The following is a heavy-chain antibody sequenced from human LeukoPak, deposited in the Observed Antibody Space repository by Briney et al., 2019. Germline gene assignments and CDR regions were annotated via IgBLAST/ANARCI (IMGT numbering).Heavy chain of an antibody. Sequence: ASVKVSCKASGYTFTSYGISWVRQAPGQGLEWMGWISAYNGNTNYAQKLQGRVTMTTDTSTSTAYMELRSLRSDDTAVYYRARDDYVWGSYRPYYFDYWGQGTLVTVSS. CDR1: GYTFTSYG. J-gene: IGHJ4*02. V-gene: IGHV1-18*01. CDR3: ARDDYVWGSYRPYYFDY. CDR2: ISAYNGNT. D-gene: IGHD3-16*02.